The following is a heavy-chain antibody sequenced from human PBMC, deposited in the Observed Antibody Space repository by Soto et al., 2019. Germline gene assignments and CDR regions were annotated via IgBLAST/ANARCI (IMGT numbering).Heavy chain of an antibody. CDR1: GASITGTSY. CDR3: ARDTAGSSWFGHKWFDP. CDR2: IYTSGST. Sequence: SETLSLTCTVSGASITGTSYWSWIRQPAGKGLEWIGRIYTSGSTNYNPSLKSRVTMSVDTSKNQFSLKLSSVTAADTAVYYCARDTAGSSWFGHKWFDPWGQGTLVTVS. V-gene: IGHV4-4*07. J-gene: IGHJ5*02. D-gene: IGHD6-13*01.